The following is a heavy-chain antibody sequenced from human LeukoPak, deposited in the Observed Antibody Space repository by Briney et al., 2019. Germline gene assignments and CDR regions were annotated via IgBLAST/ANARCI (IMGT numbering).Heavy chain of an antibody. CDR2: INPNSGGT. V-gene: IGHV1-2*06. D-gene: IGHD3-22*01. CDR3: ARGQPYYYDSSGFYPDY. CDR1: GYTFTGYY. J-gene: IGHJ4*02. Sequence: ASVKVSCKASGYTFTGYYMHWVRQAPGQGLEWMGRINPNSGGTNYAQKFQGRVTMTRDTSISTAYMELSRLRSDDTAVYYCARGQPYYYDSSGFYPDYWGQGTMVTVSS.